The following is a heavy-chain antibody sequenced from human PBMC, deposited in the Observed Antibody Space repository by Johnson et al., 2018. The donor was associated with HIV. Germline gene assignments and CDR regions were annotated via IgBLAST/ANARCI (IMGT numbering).Heavy chain of an antibody. Sequence: LESGGGLVQPGGSLRLSCAVSGFTFDNFWMAWVRQAPGKGLEWVANINQDGSETYYVGSVKGRFTISRDNAKNSLFLQMDSLRAEDTAVYFCARPPAYLYKAAFSIWGQGTMVTVSS. J-gene: IGHJ3*02. CDR2: INQDGSET. V-gene: IGHV3-7*05. CDR1: GFTFDNFW. D-gene: IGHD3-16*02. CDR3: ARPPAYLYKAAFSI.